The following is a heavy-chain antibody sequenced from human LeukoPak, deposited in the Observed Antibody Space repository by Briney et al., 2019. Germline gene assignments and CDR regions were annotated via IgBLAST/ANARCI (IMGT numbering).Heavy chain of an antibody. CDR3: ARYDWNDGEFDY. CDR1: GDSVSRNSVA. J-gene: IGHJ4*02. Sequence: SQTLSLTCAISGDSVSRNSVAWNWIRQSPSRGLEWLGRTYYRSKWYNDYAVSVKSRITINPDTSKNQFSLQLNSVTPEDTAVYYCARYDWNDGEFDYWGQGTLATVSS. CDR2: TYYRSKWYN. V-gene: IGHV6-1*01. D-gene: IGHD1-20*01.